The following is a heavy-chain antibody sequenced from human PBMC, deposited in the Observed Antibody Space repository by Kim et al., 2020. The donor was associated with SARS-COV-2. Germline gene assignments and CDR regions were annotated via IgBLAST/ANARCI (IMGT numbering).Heavy chain of an antibody. V-gene: IGHV4-34*01. CDR1: GGSFSGYY. CDR2: INHSGST. Sequence: SETLSLTCAVYGGSFSGYYWSWIRQPPGKGLEWIGEINHSGSTNYNPSLKSRVTISVDTSKNQFSLKLSSVTAADTAVYYCARGGIHYYYYGMDVWGQGT. CDR3: ARGGIHYYYYGMDV. J-gene: IGHJ6*02.